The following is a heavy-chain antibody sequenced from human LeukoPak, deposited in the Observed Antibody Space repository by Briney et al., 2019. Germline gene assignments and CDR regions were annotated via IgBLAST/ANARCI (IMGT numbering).Heavy chain of an antibody. V-gene: IGHV3-30*02. CDR1: GFIFSTYG. CDR2: IQHDGSYE. Sequence: GGSLRLSCAASGFIFSTYGMHWVRQAPGKGLEWVAFIQHDGSYEHYADSVKGRFTLSRDNSKNTLSLQMNSLRGEDTAVYYCARDPRYTSSYFDFWGQGTLVTVSS. CDR3: ARDPRYTSSYFDF. J-gene: IGHJ4*02. D-gene: IGHD6-13*01.